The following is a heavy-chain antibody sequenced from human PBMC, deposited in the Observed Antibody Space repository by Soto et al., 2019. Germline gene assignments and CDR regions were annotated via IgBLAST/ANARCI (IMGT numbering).Heavy chain of an antibody. J-gene: IGHJ4*02. V-gene: IGHV1-3*01. CDR2: INADSV. Sequence: ASVKVSCKASGYTFTSYAMHWVRQAPGQRLEWMGWINADSVKGRLTISRDNAENSLLLQMNSLRVEDTGVYYCAREGWVRGRPLDYWGQGTLVTVSS. CDR3: AREGWVRGRPLDY. D-gene: IGHD3-10*01. CDR1: GYTFTSYA.